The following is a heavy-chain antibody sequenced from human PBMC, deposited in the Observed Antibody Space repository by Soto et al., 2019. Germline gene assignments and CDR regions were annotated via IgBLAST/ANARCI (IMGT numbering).Heavy chain of an antibody. CDR3: ARVPSP. Sequence: TLSLRCAVSGGSISSGGYSWSWIRQPPGKGLEWIGYIYHSGSTYYSPSLKSRVTISVDRSKNQLSLKLSSVTAADTAVYYCARVPSPWGQGTLVTVSS. V-gene: IGHV4-30-2*01. CDR1: GGSISSGGYS. CDR2: IYHSGST. J-gene: IGHJ5*02.